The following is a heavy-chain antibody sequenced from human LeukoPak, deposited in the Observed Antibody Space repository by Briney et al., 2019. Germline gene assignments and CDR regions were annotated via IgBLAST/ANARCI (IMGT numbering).Heavy chain of an antibody. CDR2: INWNGGST. CDR3: AKGSSSSRPYYFDY. CDR1: GFTFDDYG. V-gene: IGHV3-20*04. Sequence: TGGSLRLSCAASGFTFDDYGMSWVRQAPGKGLEWVSGINWNGGSTGYADSVKGRFTISRDNAKNSLYLQMNSLRVEDTAVYYCAKGSSSSRPYYFDYWGQGALVTVSS. D-gene: IGHD6-6*01. J-gene: IGHJ4*02.